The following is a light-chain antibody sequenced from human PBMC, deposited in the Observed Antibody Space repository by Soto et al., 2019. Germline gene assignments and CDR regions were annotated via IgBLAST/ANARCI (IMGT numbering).Light chain of an antibody. CDR2: QAS. J-gene: IGKJ4*01. CDR1: QSISSW. Sequence: DIQMTQSPSTLSASVGDRVTIACRASQSISSWLAWYQQKPGNAPKLLIYQASSLQSGVPSRLSGSGSWTEFTLTISSLQPDDFATYYCQQYNTFPLTFGGGTKLEIK. V-gene: IGKV1-5*03. CDR3: QQYNTFPLT.